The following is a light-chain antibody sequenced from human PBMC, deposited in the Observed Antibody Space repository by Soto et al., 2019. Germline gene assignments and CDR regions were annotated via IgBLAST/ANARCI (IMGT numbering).Light chain of an antibody. Sequence: EIVMTQSQATLSVSPGERVTRCCRASQSVSSRLAWYHQKPGQSPRLLIYGASTRATGIPARFSGSGSGTEFTLTISSLQSGDFGLYYCHQYNNFWTFGQGTEADIK. V-gene: IGKV3-15*01. CDR3: HQYNNFWT. J-gene: IGKJ1*01. CDR1: QSVSSR. CDR2: GAS.